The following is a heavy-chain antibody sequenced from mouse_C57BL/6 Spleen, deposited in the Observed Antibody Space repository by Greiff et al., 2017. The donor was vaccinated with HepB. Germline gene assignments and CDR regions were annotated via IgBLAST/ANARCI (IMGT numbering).Heavy chain of an antibody. V-gene: IGHV5-4*01. CDR3: ARDDYYGSSYGGYYFDY. Sequence: EVKLEESGGGLVKPGGSLKLSCAASGFTFSSYAMSWVRQTPEKRLEWVATISDGGSYTYYPDNVKGRFTISRDNAKNNLYLQMSHLKSEDTAMYYCARDDYYGSSYGGYYFDYWGQGTTLTVSS. J-gene: IGHJ2*01. CDR2: ISDGGSYT. D-gene: IGHD1-1*01. CDR1: GFTFSSYA.